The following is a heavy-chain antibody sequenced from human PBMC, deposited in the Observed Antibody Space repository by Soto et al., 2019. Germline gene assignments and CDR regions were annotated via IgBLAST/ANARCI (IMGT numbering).Heavy chain of an antibody. CDR1: GDSISSYY. D-gene: IGHD6-13*01. V-gene: IGHV4-4*07. Sequence: SETLSLTCTVSGDSISSYYWSWIRQPAGKGLEWIGRIYTSGSTNYNPSLKSRVTMSVDTSKNQFSLKLSSVTAADTAVYYCARGWLSSTYYYGLDVWGQVPTVTVS. CDR3: ARGWLSSTYYYGLDV. CDR2: IYTSGST. J-gene: IGHJ6*02.